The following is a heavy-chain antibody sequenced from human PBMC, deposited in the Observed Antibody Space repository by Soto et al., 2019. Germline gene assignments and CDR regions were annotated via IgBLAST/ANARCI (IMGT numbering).Heavy chain of an antibody. Sequence: PGGSLRLSCAAVGFKLDKYTRGWVRQAPGKGLEWVAESFSSGGTQYADSVKGRFTISRDNSRNMVFLQMNGLRVEDTALYYCARDREPDGIWAFDSWGQGALVTVSS. CDR3: ARDREPDGIWAFDS. V-gene: IGHV3-53*01. CDR1: GFKLDKYT. J-gene: IGHJ4*02. CDR2: SFSSGGT. D-gene: IGHD3-16*01.